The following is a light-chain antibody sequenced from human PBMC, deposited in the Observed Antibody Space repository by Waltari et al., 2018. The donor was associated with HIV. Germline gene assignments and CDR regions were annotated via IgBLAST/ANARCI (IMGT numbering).Light chain of an antibody. CDR1: SSDVGGYNY. V-gene: IGLV2-8*01. J-gene: IGLJ2*01. CDR2: EVS. CDR3: SAYAGSSNVL. Sequence: QSALTQPPSASGSPGPSVTISCTGTSSDVGGYNYVSWYQQHPGKAPKLMIYEVSKRPSGGPDRFAGSKSGNTASLTVSGLQVEDEADYYCSAYAGSSNVLFGGGTKLTVL.